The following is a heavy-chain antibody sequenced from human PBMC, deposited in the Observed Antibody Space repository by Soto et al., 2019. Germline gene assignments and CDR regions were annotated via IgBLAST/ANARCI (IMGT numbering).Heavy chain of an antibody. CDR1: GFSLTTRGVG. V-gene: IGHV2-5*02. J-gene: IGHJ4*02. CDR3: AHRPRGYSYHFDY. CDR2: IYWDDDE. Sequence: QITLNESGPTLVKPTQTLTLTYTFSGFSLTTRGVGVGWIRQPPGKALEWLALIYWDDDEGYSPSLKSRLTTTXDXXKNQVVLTMINMDPVDTATYYCAHRPRGYSYHFDYWGQGTLVTVSS. D-gene: IGHD5-18*01.